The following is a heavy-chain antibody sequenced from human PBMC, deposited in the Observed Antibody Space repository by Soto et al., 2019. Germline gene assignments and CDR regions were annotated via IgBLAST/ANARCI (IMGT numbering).Heavy chain of an antibody. V-gene: IGHV1-18*01. J-gene: IGHJ4*02. D-gene: IGHD3-16*01. CDR2: ISAYNNNT. CDR1: GYTFTNFG. CDR3: SVGGTPIDY. Sequence: QVQLVQSGAEVKKPGASVKVSCKASGYTFTNFGISWVRQAPGQGLEWMGWISAYNNNTNYAQNFQGRVTMTTDRSTSTAYMDLRSLRSDDTAVYYCSVGGTPIDYWGQVTMVTVSS.